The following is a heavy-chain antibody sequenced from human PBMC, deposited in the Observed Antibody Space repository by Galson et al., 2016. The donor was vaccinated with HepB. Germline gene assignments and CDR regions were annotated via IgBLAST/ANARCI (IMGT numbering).Heavy chain of an antibody. D-gene: IGHD1-26*01. CDR1: GFTFEHHM. Sequence: SLRLSCAASGFTFEHHMMHWVRQVPGKGLEWLSFISWDGGTTHYADSVKDRFTISRVNTDDSLFVHMDTLKTEDSALYFCSSGPLGGAFDYWGQGTLVSVSS. CDR3: SSGPLGGAFDY. J-gene: IGHJ4*02. V-gene: IGHV3-43*01. CDR2: ISWDGGTT.